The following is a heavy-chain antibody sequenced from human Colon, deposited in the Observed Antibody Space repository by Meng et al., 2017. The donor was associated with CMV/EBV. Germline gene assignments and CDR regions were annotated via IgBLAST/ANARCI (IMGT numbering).Heavy chain of an antibody. CDR3: ARGPSRWLQFSFDY. V-gene: IGHV4-31*03. J-gene: IGHJ4*02. CDR2: IYYSGST. Sequence: QVQLQESGPGLVKPSPXLSLTRTVSGGSISSGGYYWSWIRQHPGKGLEWIGYIYYSGSTYYNPSLKSRVTISVDTSKNQFSLKLSSVTAADTAVYYCARGPSRWLQFSFDYWGQGTLVPVSS. CDR1: GGSISSGGYY. D-gene: IGHD5-24*01.